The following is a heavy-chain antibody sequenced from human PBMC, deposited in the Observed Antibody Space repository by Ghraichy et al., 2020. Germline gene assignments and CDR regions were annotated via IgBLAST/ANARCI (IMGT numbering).Heavy chain of an antibody. CDR2: IIPIFGTA. D-gene: IGHD2-15*01. V-gene: IGHV1-69*13. CDR3: ASGYCSGGSCKDHYYYYYMDV. Sequence: SVKVSCKASGGTFSSYAISWVRQAPGQGLEWMGGIIPIFGTANYAQKFQGRVTITADESTSTAYMELSSLRSEDTAVYYCASGYCSGGSCKDHYYYYYMDVWGKVTTVTVSS. J-gene: IGHJ6*03. CDR1: GGTFSSYA.